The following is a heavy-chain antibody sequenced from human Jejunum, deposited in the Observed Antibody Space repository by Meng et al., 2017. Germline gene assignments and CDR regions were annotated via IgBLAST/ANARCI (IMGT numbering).Heavy chain of an antibody. V-gene: IGHV3-33*01. CDR2: IWFDGSNK. J-gene: IGHJ4*02. CDR3: ATTGEDGAGLDY. D-gene: IGHD1-14*01. CDR1: GFTFSSYG. Sequence: QGQLVEAGGGGVKPGRSLRRSCAASGFTFSSYGMHWVRQAPGKGLEWVSLIWFDGSNKYYSESVKGRFTISRDNSKNTLYLQMNSLRAEDTAVYYCATTGEDGAGLDYWGQGTLVTVSS.